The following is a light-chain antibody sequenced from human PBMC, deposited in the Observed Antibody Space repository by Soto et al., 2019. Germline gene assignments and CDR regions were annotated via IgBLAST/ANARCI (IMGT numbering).Light chain of an antibody. CDR2: SNN. CDR3: AACDDSLNGVV. Sequence: QAVVTQPPSASGTPGQRVTISCSGSRFNIGRNTVNWYQQLPGSAPKLLIYSNNQRPSGVPDRFSGSRSGTSASLAISGLQSEDEADYYSAACDDSLNGVVFVGGTKLTVL. CDR1: RFNIGRNT. V-gene: IGLV1-44*01. J-gene: IGLJ2*01.